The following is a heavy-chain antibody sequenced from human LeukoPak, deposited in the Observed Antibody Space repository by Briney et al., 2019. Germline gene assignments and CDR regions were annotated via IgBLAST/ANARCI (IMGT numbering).Heavy chain of an antibody. Sequence: ASVKVSCKASGYIFTSYFMHWVRQAPGQGLEWMGLINPSGGSTRYAQKFQGRVTMTRDMSTSTVYMELSSLRSEDTAVYYCARRSGIAVAGAFDYWGQGTLVTVSS. CDR1: GYIFTSYF. CDR3: ARRSGIAVAGAFDY. D-gene: IGHD6-19*01. CDR2: INPSGGST. V-gene: IGHV1-46*01. J-gene: IGHJ4*02.